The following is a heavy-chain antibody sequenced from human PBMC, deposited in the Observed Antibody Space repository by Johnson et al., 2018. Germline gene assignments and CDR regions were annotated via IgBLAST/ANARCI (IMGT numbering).Heavy chain of an antibody. Sequence: VQLVQSGGGLVQPGGSLRLACAASGFTFRTYSMMWVRQAPGKGLEWVSYISISDTTTHYADSVKGRFTISRDNDKNLWYLQMNSLRAEETAEYYCAKSTDVWGKGTTVTVSS. J-gene: IGHJ6*04. V-gene: IGHV3-48*01. CDR1: GFTFRTYS. CDR3: AKSTDV. CDR2: ISISDTTT.